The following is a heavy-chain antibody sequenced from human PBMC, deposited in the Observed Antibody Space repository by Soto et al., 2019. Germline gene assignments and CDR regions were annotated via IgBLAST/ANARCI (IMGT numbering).Heavy chain of an antibody. D-gene: IGHD2-15*01. V-gene: IGHV3-66*01. J-gene: IGHJ6*04. CDR2: IQSGGPT. CDR3: ARDDVLCDGGRCYGVPLDA. CDR1: GFTVSSKY. Sequence: GGSLRLSCAASGFTVSSKYMSWVRQAPGKGLEWVSLIQSGGPTYYADSVKGRLTISRDTSENTVHLQMDSLRAEDTAVYYCARDDVLCDGGRCYGVPLDAWGKGTTVTVSS.